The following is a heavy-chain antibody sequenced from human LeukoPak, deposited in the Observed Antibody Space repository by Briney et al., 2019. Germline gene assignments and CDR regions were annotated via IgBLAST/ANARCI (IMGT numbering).Heavy chain of an antibody. D-gene: IGHD3-3*01. Sequence: SETLSLTCTVSGGSISSSSYYWGWIRQPPGKGLEWIGSIYYSGSTYYNPSLKSRVTISVDTSKNQFSLKLSSVTAADTAVYYCARGVAIFGVGNYFDYWGQGTLATVSS. CDR1: GGSISSSSYY. CDR2: IYYSGST. J-gene: IGHJ4*02. CDR3: ARGVAIFGVGNYFDY. V-gene: IGHV4-39*07.